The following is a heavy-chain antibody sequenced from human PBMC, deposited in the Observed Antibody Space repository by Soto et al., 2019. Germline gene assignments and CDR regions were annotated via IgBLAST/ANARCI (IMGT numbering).Heavy chain of an antibody. CDR3: ARDQKDIVVVPAAQYYYYYGMDV. J-gene: IGHJ6*02. CDR1: GGSVSSGSYY. D-gene: IGHD2-2*01. Sequence: SETLSLTCTVSGGSVSSGSYYWSWIRQPPGKGLEWIGYIYYSGSTNYNPSLKSRVTISVDTSKNQFSLKLSSVTAADTAVYYCARDQKDIVVVPAAQYYYYYGMDVWGQGTTVTVSS. V-gene: IGHV4-61*01. CDR2: IYYSGST.